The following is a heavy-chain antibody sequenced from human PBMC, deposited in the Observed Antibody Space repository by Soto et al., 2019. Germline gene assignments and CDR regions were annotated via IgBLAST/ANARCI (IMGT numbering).Heavy chain of an antibody. CDR1: GFTFSSYS. Sequence: GGSLRLSCAASGFTFSSYSMNWVRRAPGKGLEWVSSISSSSSYIYYADSVKGRFTISRDNAKNSLYLQMNSLRAEDTAVYYCARDLYPPYCSSTCCYGIAAAGTVCYWSQGTLVTVSS. D-gene: IGHD2-2*01. CDR3: ARDLYPPYCSSTCCYGIAAAGTVCY. J-gene: IGHJ4*02. CDR2: ISSSSSYI. V-gene: IGHV3-21*01.